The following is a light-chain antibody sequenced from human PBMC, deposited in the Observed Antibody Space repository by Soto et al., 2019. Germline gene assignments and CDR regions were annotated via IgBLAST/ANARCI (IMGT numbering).Light chain of an antibody. CDR2: EVS. J-gene: IGLJ2*01. CDR3: SSFAGNNNVV. CDR1: SSDVGGYNY. V-gene: IGLV2-8*01. Sequence: QSALPQPPSASGSPGQSVTISCTGTSSDVGGYNYVSWYQQHPGKAPKLMISEVSKRPSGVPDRVSGSKPGNPASLTVSGLQAEDDADYSCSSFAGNNNVVFGGGTKLTVL.